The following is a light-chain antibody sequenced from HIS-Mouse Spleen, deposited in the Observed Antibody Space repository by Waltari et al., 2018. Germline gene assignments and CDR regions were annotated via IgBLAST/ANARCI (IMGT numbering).Light chain of an antibody. Sequence: QSALTQPRSVSGSPGQSVTISCTGTISDVDGYNYVSWYQQQPGKAPKLMIYDVSKRPSGVPDRFSGSKSGNTASLTISGLQAEDEADYYCCSYAGSYTYVFGTGTKVTVL. CDR2: DVS. CDR3: CSYAGSYTYV. V-gene: IGLV2-11*01. J-gene: IGLJ1*01. CDR1: ISDVDGYNY.